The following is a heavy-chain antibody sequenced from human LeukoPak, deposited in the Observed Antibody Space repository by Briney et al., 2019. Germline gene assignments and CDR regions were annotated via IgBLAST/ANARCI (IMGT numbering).Heavy chain of an antibody. V-gene: IGHV3-23*01. CDR1: GFTFSSDS. D-gene: IGHD3-22*01. J-gene: IGHJ4*02. CDR3: ARDGRSSYYDSSGYLYYFDY. CDR2: ISGSGPYT. Sequence: GGSLRLSCAATGFTFSSDSMSWVRQAPGKGLEWVSGISGSGPYTFYTDSVKGRFTISRDSSKNTLYLQMNSLRAEDTAVYYCARDGRSSYYDSSGYLYYFDYWGQGTLVTVSS.